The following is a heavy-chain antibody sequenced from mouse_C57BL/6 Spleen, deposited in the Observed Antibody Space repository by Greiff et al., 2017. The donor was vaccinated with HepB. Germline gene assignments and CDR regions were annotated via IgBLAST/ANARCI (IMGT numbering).Heavy chain of an antibody. CDR1: GYTFTNYW. CDR2: IYPGGGYT. Sequence: VQLQQSGAELVRPGTSVKMSCKASGYTFTNYWIGWAKQRPGHGLEWIGDIYPGGGYTNYNEKFKGKATLTADKSSSTAYMQFSSLTSEDSAIYYCAREDDGYQFAYWGQGTLVTVSA. D-gene: IGHD2-3*01. V-gene: IGHV1-63*01. CDR3: AREDDGYQFAY. J-gene: IGHJ3*01.